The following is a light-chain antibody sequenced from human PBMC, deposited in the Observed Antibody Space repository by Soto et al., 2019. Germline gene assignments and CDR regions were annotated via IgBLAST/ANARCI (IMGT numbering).Light chain of an antibody. V-gene: IGKV3-20*01. CDR3: HQYGSSPPYT. J-gene: IGKJ2*01. Sequence: EIVLTQSPVTLSLSPGERATLSCRASQSVSSNYLAWYQQKPGQAPRLLMYGASFRATGIPDRFSGSGSGTAFTLTISRLEPEDLAVYYCHQYGSSPPYTFGQGTKLEIK. CDR1: QSVSSNY. CDR2: GAS.